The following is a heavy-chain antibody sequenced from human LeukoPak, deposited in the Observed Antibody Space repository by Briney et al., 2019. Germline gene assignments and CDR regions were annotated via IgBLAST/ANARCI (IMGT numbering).Heavy chain of an antibody. CDR1: GYTFTSHY. J-gene: IGHJ4*01. Sequence: ASVKLSCKASGYTFTSHYMHWVRQPPGHGLEWMGIIDPSGGTTSYAQKFQGRVTMTRDTSTSTVYMELSSLRSEDTAVYYCARGLVVATSELDYSGHGTLVIISS. CDR2: IDPSGGTT. D-gene: IGHD1-26*01. V-gene: IGHV1-46*01. CDR3: ARGLVVATSELDY.